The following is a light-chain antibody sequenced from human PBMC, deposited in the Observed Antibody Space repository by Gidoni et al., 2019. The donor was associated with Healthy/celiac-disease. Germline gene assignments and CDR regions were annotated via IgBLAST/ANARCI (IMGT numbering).Light chain of an antibody. CDR2: KAS. CDR1: QSISSW. V-gene: IGKV1-5*03. J-gene: IGKJ1*01. Sequence: DIQMTQSPSTLSASVGDRVTITCRASQSISSWLAWYQQKPGKAPKLLIYKASSLESGVPSRFSGSGSGTEFTLTISSLQPDDFATYYCQQYNSYKRTFXQXTKVEIK. CDR3: QQYNSYKRT.